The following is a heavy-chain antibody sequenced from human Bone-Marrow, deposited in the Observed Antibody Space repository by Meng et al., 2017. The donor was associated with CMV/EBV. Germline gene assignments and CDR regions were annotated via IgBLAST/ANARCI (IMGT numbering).Heavy chain of an antibody. CDR2: ISSDGSNK. CDR1: AFTFSRYR. V-gene: IGHV3-30-3*01. Sequence: GESLKISCAASAFTFSRYRMHWVRQAPGKGLEWVALISSDGSNKQYADSVKGRFTISRDNSRNTFYLQMSILRSEDTAIYLCARAHHRNDYGDYVDALNVWGRGTIVTVSS. D-gene: IGHD4-17*01. CDR3: ARAHHRNDYGDYVDALNV. J-gene: IGHJ3*01.